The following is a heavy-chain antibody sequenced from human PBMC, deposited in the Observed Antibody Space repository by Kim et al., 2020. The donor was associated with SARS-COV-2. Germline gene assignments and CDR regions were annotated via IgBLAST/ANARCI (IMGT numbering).Heavy chain of an antibody. CDR3: VLYSSSSPFDY. J-gene: IGHJ4*02. CDR2: INAGNGNT. D-gene: IGHD6-6*01. V-gene: IGHV1-3*01. Sequence: ASVKVSCKASGYTFTSYAMHWVRQAPGQRLEWMGWINAGNGNTKYSQKFQGRVTITRDTSASTAYMELSSLRSEDTAVYYCVLYSSSSPFDYWGQGTLVTVSS. CDR1: GYTFTSYA.